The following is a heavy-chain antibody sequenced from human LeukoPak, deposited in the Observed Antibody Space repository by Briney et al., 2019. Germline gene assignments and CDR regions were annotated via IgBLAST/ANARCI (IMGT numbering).Heavy chain of an antibody. J-gene: IGHJ4*02. CDR1: GFTFSDYY. CDR3: AREVDSDYYDSSGLYYFDY. CDR2: ISNSGSTI. V-gene: IGHV3-11*01. D-gene: IGHD3-22*01. Sequence: GGSLRLSCAASGFTFSDYYMSWIRQAPGKGLEWVSYISNSGSTIYYADSVKGRFTISRDNAKNSLYLQMNSLRAEDTAVYYCAREVDSDYYDSSGLYYFDYWGQGTLVTVSS.